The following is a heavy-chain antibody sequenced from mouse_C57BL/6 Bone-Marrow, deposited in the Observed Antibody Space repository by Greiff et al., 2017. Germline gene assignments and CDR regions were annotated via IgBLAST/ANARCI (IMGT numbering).Heavy chain of an antibody. V-gene: IGHV1-63*01. Sequence: VKLMESGAELVRPGTSVKMSCKASGYTFTNYWIGWAKQRPGHGLEWIGDIYPGGGYTNYNEKFKGKATLTADKSSSTAYMQFSSLTSEDSAIYYCAREDYGSSYAMDYWGQGTSVTVSS. CDR1: GYTFTNYW. J-gene: IGHJ4*01. CDR3: AREDYGSSYAMDY. CDR2: IYPGGGYT. D-gene: IGHD1-1*01.